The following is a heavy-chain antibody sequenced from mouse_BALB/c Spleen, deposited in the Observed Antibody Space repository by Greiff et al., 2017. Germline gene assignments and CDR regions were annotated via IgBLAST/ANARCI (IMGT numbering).Heavy chain of an antibody. V-gene: IGHV3-6*02. CDR2: ISYDGSN. D-gene: IGHD1-1*01. CDR3: ARGDTTVVATDY. CDR1: GYSITSGYY. Sequence: DVKLVESGPGLVKPSQSLSLTCSVTGYSITSGYYWNWIRQFPGNKLEWMGYISYDGSNNYNPSLKNRISITRDTSKNQFFLKLNSVTTEDTATYYCARGDTTVVATDYWGQGTTLTVSS. J-gene: IGHJ2*01.